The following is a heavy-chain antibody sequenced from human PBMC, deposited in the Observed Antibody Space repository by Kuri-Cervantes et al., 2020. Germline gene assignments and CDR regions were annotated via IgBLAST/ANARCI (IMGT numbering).Heavy chain of an antibody. J-gene: IGHJ4*02. D-gene: IGHD2-2*01. CDR1: GFTFSSYW. V-gene: IGHV3-74*01. Sequence: GESRKISCAASGFTFSSYWMHWVRQAPGKGLVWVSRINSDGSSTSYADSVKGRFTISRDNAKNTLYLQMNSLRAEDTAVYYCASDLGIVVVPAASAWGQGTLVTVSS. CDR3: ASDLGIVVVPAASA. CDR2: INSDGSST.